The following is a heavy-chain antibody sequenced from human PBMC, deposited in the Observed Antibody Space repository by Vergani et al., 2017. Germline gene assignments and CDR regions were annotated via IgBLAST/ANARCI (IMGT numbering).Heavy chain of an antibody. CDR2: ISWNSNSI. Sequence: EVQLEESGGGLVLPGRSLRLSCVASGFTSAGYAMHWVRQAPGKGLEWVSGISWNSNSIGYADSVKGRFTISRDNAKNSLYLQMNSLRAEDTALYYCAKVFGTSSGVGWFDPWGQGTLVTVSS. CDR1: GFTSAGYA. J-gene: IGHJ5*02. CDR3: AKVFGTSSGVGWFDP. D-gene: IGHD6-6*01. V-gene: IGHV3-9*02.